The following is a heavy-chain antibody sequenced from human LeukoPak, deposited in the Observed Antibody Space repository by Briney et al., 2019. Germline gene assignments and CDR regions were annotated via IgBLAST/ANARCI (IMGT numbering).Heavy chain of an antibody. Sequence: ASVKVSCKASGGTFSSYAISWVRQAPGQGLEWMGRIIPILGIANYAQKFQGRVTITADKSTSTAYMELSSLRSEDTAVYYCARLSDSSGYYNWGQGTLVTVSS. V-gene: IGHV1-69*04. D-gene: IGHD3-22*01. CDR1: GGTFSSYA. J-gene: IGHJ4*02. CDR2: IIPILGIA. CDR3: ARLSDSSGYYN.